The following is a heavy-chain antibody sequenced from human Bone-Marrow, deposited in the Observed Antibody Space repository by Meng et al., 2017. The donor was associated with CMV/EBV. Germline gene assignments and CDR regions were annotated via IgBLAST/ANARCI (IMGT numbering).Heavy chain of an antibody. Sequence: SVKFSCKASGGTFSSYAISWVRQAPGQGLEWMGGIIPILGIANYAQKFQGRVTITADKSTSTAYMELSSLRSEDTAVYYCARDRGSIGYWGQGTLVTVSS. J-gene: IGHJ4*02. CDR2: IIPILGIA. D-gene: IGHD3-10*01. V-gene: IGHV1-69*10. CDR1: GGTFSSYA. CDR3: ARDRGSIGY.